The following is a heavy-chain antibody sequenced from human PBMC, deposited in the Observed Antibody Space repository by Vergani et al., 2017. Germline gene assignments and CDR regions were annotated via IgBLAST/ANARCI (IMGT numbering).Heavy chain of an antibody. Sequence: VQLLESGGGSAQPGESLRLSCVASGFTFTAHGLNWVRQAPGKGLEWVASIRSDESRRYYGDSMEGPFTISGDNSKNTLYLQMKSLRPEDTAVYYCAKEGGGYCSGGTCYPEYWGQGTLVIVSS. CDR3: AKEGGGYCSGGTCYPEY. J-gene: IGHJ4*02. CDR2: IRSDESRR. CDR1: GFTFTAHG. D-gene: IGHD2-15*01. V-gene: IGHV3-30*02.